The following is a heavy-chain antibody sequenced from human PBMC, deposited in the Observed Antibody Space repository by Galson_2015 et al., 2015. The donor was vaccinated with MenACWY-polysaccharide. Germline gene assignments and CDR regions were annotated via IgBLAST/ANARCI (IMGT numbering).Heavy chain of an antibody. CDR3: AKISLPSSNFDS. J-gene: IGHJ4*02. CDR2: ITGDGSTS. V-gene: IGHV3-23*01. CDR1: GFAFSSHA. D-gene: IGHD2/OR15-2a*01. Sequence: SLRLSCAASGFAFSSHAMGWVRRAPEKGLEWVSSITGDGSTSFYADSVRGRFTLSKDNSQNTLFLQMNSLRAEDTALYYCAKISLPSSNFDSWGQGTLATVSS.